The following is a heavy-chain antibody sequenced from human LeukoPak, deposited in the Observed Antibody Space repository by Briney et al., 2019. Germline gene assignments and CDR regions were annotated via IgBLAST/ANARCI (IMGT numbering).Heavy chain of an antibody. Sequence: ASLKDSCMASGYTFTSYYMYWVRHTPGQGGGCMGIINPSGGSATYAQKFQGRVTMTRDTSTSTVYMDLSSLRSEDTAVYYCVRDSSSSSLADPWGQGTLVTVSS. CDR3: VRDSSSSSLADP. J-gene: IGHJ5*02. CDR2: INPSGGSA. CDR1: GYTFTSYY. D-gene: IGHD2-2*01. V-gene: IGHV1-46*01.